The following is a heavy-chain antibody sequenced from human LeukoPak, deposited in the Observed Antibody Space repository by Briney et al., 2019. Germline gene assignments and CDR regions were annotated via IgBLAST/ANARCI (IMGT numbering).Heavy chain of an antibody. CDR2: VNPSGGST. CDR1: GYTFTSYY. J-gene: IGHJ4*02. Sequence: ASVKVSCKASGYTFTSYYMHWVRQAPGQGLEWMGIVNPSGGSTSYAQKFQGRVTMTRDMSTSTVYMELSSLRSEDTAVYYCARDSEDTTMGPGYWGQGTLVTVSS. D-gene: IGHD5-18*01. CDR3: ARDSEDTTMGPGY. V-gene: IGHV1-46*01.